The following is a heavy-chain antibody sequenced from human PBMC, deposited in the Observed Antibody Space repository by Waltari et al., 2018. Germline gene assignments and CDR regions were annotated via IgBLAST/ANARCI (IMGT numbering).Heavy chain of an antibody. V-gene: IGHV2-26*01. CDR3: ARQYKYYDFWSGYYGDAFDI. CDR2: IFSNDEK. J-gene: IGHJ3*02. D-gene: IGHD3-3*01. CDR1: GFSLSNARMG. Sequence: QVTLKESGPVLVKPTETLTLTCTVSGFSLSNARMGVSWIRQPPGKALEWLAHIFSNDEKSYSTSPKSRLTISNDTSNSQVVLTMTNMDPVDTATYYCARQYKYYDFWSGYYGDAFDIWGQGTMVTVSS.